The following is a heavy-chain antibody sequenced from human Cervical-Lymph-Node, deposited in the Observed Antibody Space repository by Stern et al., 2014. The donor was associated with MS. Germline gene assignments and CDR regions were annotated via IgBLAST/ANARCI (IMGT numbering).Heavy chain of an antibody. CDR2: IHPKSGGT. Sequence: QLVQSGAEVKKPGASVKVSCKASGYTFTGYYIHWVRQAPGQGLEWMGWIHPKSGGTNYAQIFQGRVTMTRDTSISTAYMELSRLRPDDTAVYYCARDPYCSGKSCYRGIDNWGQGTLVTVSS. CDR1: GYTFTGYY. J-gene: IGHJ4*02. D-gene: IGHD2-2*01. CDR3: ARDPYCSGKSCYRGIDN. V-gene: IGHV1-2*02.